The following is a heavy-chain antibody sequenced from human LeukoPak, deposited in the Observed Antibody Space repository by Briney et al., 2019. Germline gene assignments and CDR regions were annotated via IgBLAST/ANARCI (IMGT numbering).Heavy chain of an antibody. CDR3: GRGGGGGGGYYENNYLDF. Sequence: PGGSLRLSCGASGFTFRAYWMTWVRQAPGRGLDWVANIRQDGSDKYFVDSVKGRFTISRDNAKNSLFLQMNSLRVEDTAVYYCGRGGGGGGGYYENNYLDFWGKGTTVIVSS. J-gene: IGHJ6*03. CDR2: IRQDGSDK. V-gene: IGHV3-7*04. CDR1: GFTFRAYW. D-gene: IGHD3-22*01.